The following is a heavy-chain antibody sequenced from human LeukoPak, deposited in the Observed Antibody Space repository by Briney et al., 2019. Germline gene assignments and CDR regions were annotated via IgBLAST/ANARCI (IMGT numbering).Heavy chain of an antibody. CDR3: ARFQYDILTGDYPNYFDY. Sequence: GRSLRLSCAASGFTFSDYYMSWIRQAPGKGLEWVSYISSSGNHTNYADSVKGRFTTSKDNSRNSLFLQTNSLRAEDTAMYYCARFQYDILTGDYPNYFDYWGQGTLVTVSS. J-gene: IGHJ4*02. CDR1: GFTFSDYY. V-gene: IGHV3-11*06. D-gene: IGHD3-9*01. CDR2: ISSSGNHT.